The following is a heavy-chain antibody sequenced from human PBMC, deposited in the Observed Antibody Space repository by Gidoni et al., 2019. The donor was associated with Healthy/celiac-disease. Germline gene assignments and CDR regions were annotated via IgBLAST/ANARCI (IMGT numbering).Heavy chain of an antibody. J-gene: IGHJ4*02. V-gene: IGHV3-23*01. Sequence: RLSCAASGFTFSSYAMSWVRQAPGKGLEWVSAISGSGGSTYYADSVKGRFTISRDNSKNTLYLQMNSLRAEDTAVYYCAKLEYDSSGTGGYWGQGTLVTVSS. D-gene: IGHD3-22*01. CDR3: AKLEYDSSGTGGY. CDR1: GFTFSSYA. CDR2: ISGSGGST.